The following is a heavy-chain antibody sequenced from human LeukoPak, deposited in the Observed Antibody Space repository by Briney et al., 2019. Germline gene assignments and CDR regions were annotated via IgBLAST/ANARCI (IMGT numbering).Heavy chain of an antibody. D-gene: IGHD3-16*02. CDR2: ISYDGSNK. V-gene: IGHV3-30-3*01. CDR3: ARDKGSYDYVWGSYRPCYFDY. CDR1: GFTFSSYA. J-gene: IGHJ4*02. Sequence: GGSLRLSCVASGFTFSSYAMHWVRQAPGKGLEWVAVISYDGSNKYYADSVKGRFTISRDNSKNTLYLQMNSLRAEDTAVYYCARDKGSYDYVWGSYRPCYFDYWGQGTLVTVSS.